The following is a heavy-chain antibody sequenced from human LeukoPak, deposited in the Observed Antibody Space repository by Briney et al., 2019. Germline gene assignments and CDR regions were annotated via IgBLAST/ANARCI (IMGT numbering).Heavy chain of an antibody. V-gene: IGHV3-66*01. D-gene: IGHD2-15*01. CDR2: IYSGGST. CDR3: HSPFDY. CDR1: GFTFSSYA. J-gene: IGHJ4*02. Sequence: GGSLRLSCAASGFTFSSYAMSWVRQAPGKGLEWVSVIYSGGSTYYADSVTGRFTISRDNSKNTLYLQMNSLRVEDTAVYYCHSPFDYWGQGTLVTVSS.